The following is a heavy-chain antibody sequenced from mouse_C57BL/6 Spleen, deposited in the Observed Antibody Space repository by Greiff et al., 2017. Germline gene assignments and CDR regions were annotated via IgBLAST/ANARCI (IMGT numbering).Heavy chain of an antibody. CDR3: ARTYDGYWYFDV. V-gene: IGHV1-18*01. D-gene: IGHD2-3*01. CDR2: INPNNGGT. CDR1: GYTFTDYN. J-gene: IGHJ1*03. Sequence: EVQLQQSGPELVKPGASVKIPCKASGYTFTDYNMDWVKQSHGKSLEWIGDINPNNGGTNYNQKFKGKATLTVDKSSSTAYMELRSLTSEDTAVYDCARTYDGYWYFDVWGTGTTVTVSS.